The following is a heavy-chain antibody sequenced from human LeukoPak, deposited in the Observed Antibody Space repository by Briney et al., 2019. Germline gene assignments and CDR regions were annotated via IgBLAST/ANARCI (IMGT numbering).Heavy chain of an antibody. CDR3: AIGSGSYSRAGRDAFDI. CDR1: GYTLTELS. D-gene: IGHD1-26*01. Sequence: ASVKVSCKVSGYTLTELSMHWVRQAPGKGLEWMGGFDPEDGETIYAQKFQGRVTMTEDTSTDTAYMELSSLRSEDTAVYYCAIGSGSYSRAGRDAFDIWGQGTMVTVSS. V-gene: IGHV1-24*01. CDR2: FDPEDGET. J-gene: IGHJ3*02.